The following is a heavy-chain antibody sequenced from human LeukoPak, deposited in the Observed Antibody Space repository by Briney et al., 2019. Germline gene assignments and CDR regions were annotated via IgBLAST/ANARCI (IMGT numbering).Heavy chain of an antibody. V-gene: IGHV3-23*01. Sequence: GGSLRLSCAASGFTFSSYAMSWVRQAPGKGLEWVSAISGSGGSTYYADSVKGRFTISRDNSKNTLYLQMNSLRAEDTAVYYCARVQTERDSSSRWDYYYHYYIDVWGKGTTVTVSS. CDR3: ARVQTERDSSSRWDYYYHYYIDV. CDR1: GFTFSSYA. CDR2: ISGSGGST. J-gene: IGHJ6*03. D-gene: IGHD6-6*01.